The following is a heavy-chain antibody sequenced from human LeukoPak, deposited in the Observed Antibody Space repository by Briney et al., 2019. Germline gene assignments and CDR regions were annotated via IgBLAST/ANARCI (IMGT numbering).Heavy chain of an antibody. D-gene: IGHD5-12*01. J-gene: IGHJ4*02. CDR1: GFTFGDYA. CDR3: SRTRCGSSACS. CDR2: IRSKAYGGTT. Sequence: RTGGSLRLSCTASGFTFGDYAMSWVRQAPGKGLEWVGFIRSKAYGGTTEYAASVKGRFTISRDDSKSIAYLQMNSLRTEDTAVYYCSRTRCGSSACSWGQGTLVTVSS. V-gene: IGHV3-49*04.